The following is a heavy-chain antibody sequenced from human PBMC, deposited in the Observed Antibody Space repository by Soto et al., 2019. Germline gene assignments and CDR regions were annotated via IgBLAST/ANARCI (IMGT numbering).Heavy chain of an antibody. CDR1: GFIFSEYG. CDR2: ISYDGNKK. V-gene: IGHV3-30*18. D-gene: IGHD3-10*01. J-gene: IGHJ5*01. CDR3: AKEVGSGTYYVSPNWFDS. Sequence: QVRLVESGGGVVQPGKSLRLSCTTSGFIFSEYGIHWVRQAPGKGLEWVALISYDGNKKYYADSVKGRFTISRDNSKNPLYLQMNSLRAEDTPVSYCAKEVGSGTYYVSPNWFDSWGPGTLVTVSS.